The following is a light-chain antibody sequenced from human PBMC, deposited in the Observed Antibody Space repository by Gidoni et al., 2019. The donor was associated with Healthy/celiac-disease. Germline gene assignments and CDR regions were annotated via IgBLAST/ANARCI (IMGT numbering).Light chain of an antibody. CDR1: QGSINS. J-gene: IGKJ1*01. CDR3: QQYYSTAWT. CDR2: GAS. V-gene: IGKV1-NL1*01. Sequence: LPITQSPSSLSASVEDRVTIIWRASQGSINSLAWYQQKPGKAPKLLLYGASRLVSGVPSMFSGSGTGTDYTLTISSLQPEDFATYYCQQYYSTAWTFGQXTKVEIK.